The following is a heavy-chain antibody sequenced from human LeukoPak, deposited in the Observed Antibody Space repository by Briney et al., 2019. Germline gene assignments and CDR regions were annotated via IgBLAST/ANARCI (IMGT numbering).Heavy chain of an antibody. CDR2: ISYDGSNK. J-gene: IGHJ4*02. CDR1: GFTFSSYG. V-gene: IGHV3-30*18. D-gene: IGHD6-19*01. CDR3: AKVVGGWPFDY. Sequence: GGSLRLSCAASGFTFSSYGMHWVRQAPGKGLEWVAVISYDGSNKYYADSVKGRFTISRDNSKNTLYLQMNSLRAEDTAVYYCAKVVGGWPFDYWGQGTLVTVSS.